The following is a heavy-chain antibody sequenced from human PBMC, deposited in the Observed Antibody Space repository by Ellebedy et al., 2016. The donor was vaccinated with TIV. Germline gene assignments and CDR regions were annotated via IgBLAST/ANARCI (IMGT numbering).Heavy chain of an antibody. CDR3: ARVGVWSGYYYYGVDV. V-gene: IGHV4-59*02. Sequence: MPSETLSLTCTVSGDFVSEYYWSWIRQYPGKGLEWIGYIHYSGSTNYNPSLKSRVTISLDTSKNQFSLRLSSVTAADTDVYFCARVGVWSGYYYYGVDVWGQGTTVTVSS. CDR2: IHYSGST. CDR1: GDFVSEYY. J-gene: IGHJ6*02. D-gene: IGHD3-3*01.